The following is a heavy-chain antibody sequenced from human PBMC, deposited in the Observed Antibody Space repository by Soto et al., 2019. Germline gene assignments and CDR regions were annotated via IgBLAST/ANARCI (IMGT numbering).Heavy chain of an antibody. Sequence: QITLKESGPTLVKPTQTLTLTCTFSGFSLSTSGVGVGWIRQPPGKALEWLALIYWDDDKRYSPSLKSRLTITKDTSKNQVVLTMTNMDPVDTATYYCAHRQDGWLHPVGYFDYWGQGTLVTVSS. V-gene: IGHV2-5*02. CDR3: AHRQDGWLHPVGYFDY. CDR2: IYWDDDK. D-gene: IGHD5-12*01. CDR1: GFSLSTSGVG. J-gene: IGHJ4*02.